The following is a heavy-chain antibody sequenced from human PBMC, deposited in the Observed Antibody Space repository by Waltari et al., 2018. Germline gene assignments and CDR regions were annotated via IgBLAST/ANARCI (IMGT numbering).Heavy chain of an antibody. CDR2: TSYDGSDK. CDR1: GFPFSNYA. Sequence: QVQLVESGGGVVHPGRSLRLPWAASGFPFSNYASPWLRQAPGKGLEWVAVTSYDGSDKYYADSVKGRFTISRDNSKNTLYLQMNSLRDEDTAVYYCARDWAGTAQFPYYYYGMDVWGQGTTVTVSS. CDR3: ARDWAGTAQFPYYYYGMDV. D-gene: IGHD1-1*01. V-gene: IGHV3-30*04. J-gene: IGHJ6*02.